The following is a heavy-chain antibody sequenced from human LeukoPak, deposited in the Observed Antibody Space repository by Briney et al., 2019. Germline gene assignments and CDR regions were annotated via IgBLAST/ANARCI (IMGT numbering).Heavy chain of an antibody. D-gene: IGHD2-8*02. CDR3: ARVRTEWYIDL. V-gene: IGHV3-7*01. CDR1: GFIFNSHW. Sequence: GGSLRLSCAGSGFIFNSHWMTWVRQAPGMGREWVGNIRQDGDEKFYADSVRGRFTTSRDNAKNSLYLHLNSLRAEDTAIYYCARVRTEWYIDLWGRGTLVTVSP. CDR2: IRQDGDEK. J-gene: IGHJ2*01.